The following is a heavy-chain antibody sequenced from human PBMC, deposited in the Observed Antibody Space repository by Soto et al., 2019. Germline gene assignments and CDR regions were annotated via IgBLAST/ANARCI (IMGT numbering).Heavy chain of an antibody. D-gene: IGHD5-18*01. V-gene: IGHV1-69*01. J-gene: IGHJ4*02. Sequence: QVQLVQSGSEVKKPGSSVKVSCKASGGSFSSNPISWVRQAPGQGLEWMAGIIPIFATVHYAQKFQGRVTITADESTSTADMELTSLRSEDTAVYFCAGGGRGYSSAPRYYFDYWGQGTLVTVSS. CDR2: IIPIFATV. CDR1: GGSFSSNP. CDR3: AGGGRGYSSAPRYYFDY.